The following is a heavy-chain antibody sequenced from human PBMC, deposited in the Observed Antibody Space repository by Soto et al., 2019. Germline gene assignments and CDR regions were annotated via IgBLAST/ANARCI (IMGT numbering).Heavy chain of an antibody. CDR2: ISAYNGNT. J-gene: IGHJ5*02. CDR1: GYTFTSYG. CDR3: ARDHPLYYYGSGSPQGNWFDP. Sequence: QVQLVQSGAEVKKPGASVKVSCKASGYTFTSYGISWVRQAPGQGLEWMGWISAYNGNTNYAQKLQGRVTMTTDTSKSTAYMELRSLRSDDTAVYYCARDHPLYYYGSGSPQGNWFDPWGQGTLVTVSS. V-gene: IGHV1-18*04. D-gene: IGHD3-10*01.